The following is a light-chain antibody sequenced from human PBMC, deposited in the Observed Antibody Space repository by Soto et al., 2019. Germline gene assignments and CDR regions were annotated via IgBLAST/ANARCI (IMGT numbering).Light chain of an antibody. V-gene: IGKV3-15*01. Sequence: IVMTQSPATLSVSPGERATLSCRASQSINSNLAWYQQKPGQAPRLLMFRASIRATGFPARFSGSGSGTEFNITISSLQSEDSAVYYCQQYDTSPLTFGGGTKVDIK. CDR1: QSINSN. CDR3: QQYDTSPLT. J-gene: IGKJ4*01. CDR2: RAS.